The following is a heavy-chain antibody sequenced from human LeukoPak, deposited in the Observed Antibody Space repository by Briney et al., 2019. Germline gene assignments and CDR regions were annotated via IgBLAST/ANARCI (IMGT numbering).Heavy chain of an antibody. J-gene: IGHJ4*02. CDR2: INSDGRRT. V-gene: IGHV3-74*01. CDR3: ARDKKGGESSEIDY. CDR1: GFTLSSTYW. Sequence: GGSLRLSCAVSGFTLSSTYWMHWVRQAPGKGLVWVSRINSDGRRTNYADSVKGRSTISRDNTKNTLYLQMTSLSAEDTAVYYCARDKKGGESSEIDYWGQGARVTVSS. D-gene: IGHD3-10*01.